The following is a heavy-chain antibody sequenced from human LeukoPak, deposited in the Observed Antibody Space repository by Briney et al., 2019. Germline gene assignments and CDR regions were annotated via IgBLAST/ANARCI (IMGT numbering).Heavy chain of an antibody. CDR3: ARHGITGTTDY. CDR2: IYTSGST. CDR1: GGSISSYY. V-gene: IGHV4-4*09. Sequence: PSETPSLTCTVSGGSISSYYWSWIRQPPGKGLEWIGYIYTSGSTNYNPSLKSRVTISVDTSKNQFSLKLSSVTAADTAVYYCARHGITGTTDYWGQGTLVIVSS. J-gene: IGHJ4*02. D-gene: IGHD1-7*01.